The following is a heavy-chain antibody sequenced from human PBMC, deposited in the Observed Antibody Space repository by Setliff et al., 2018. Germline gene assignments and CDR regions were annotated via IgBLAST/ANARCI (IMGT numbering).Heavy chain of an antibody. D-gene: IGHD3-3*01. CDR1: GFTFSNYG. V-gene: IGHV3-21*01. CDR2: ITGSSTYI. Sequence: GGSLRLSCAASGFTFSNYGMNWVRQAPGKGLEWVSSITGSSTYIFYADSVRGRFTISRDNAKNSLYLQMNSLRAGDTAVYYCARGPDFDYWGGYWSFYFDYWGQGTLVTVSS. CDR3: ARGPDFDYWGGYWSFYFDY. J-gene: IGHJ4*02.